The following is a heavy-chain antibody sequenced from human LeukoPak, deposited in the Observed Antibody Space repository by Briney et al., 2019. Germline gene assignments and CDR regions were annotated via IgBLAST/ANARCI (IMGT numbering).Heavy chain of an antibody. CDR2: IHTGGST. V-gene: IGHV4-4*07. Sequence: SETLSLTCTVPGGSITSYYWSWIRQPAGKGLEWIGRIHTGGSTNYNPSLKSRVTMSVDTSKNQFSLKLTSVTATDTAMYYCASSFAVAGYYHGMDVWGQGTTVTVSS. CDR3: ASSFAVAGYYHGMDV. D-gene: IGHD3-3*01. CDR1: GGSITSYY. J-gene: IGHJ6*02.